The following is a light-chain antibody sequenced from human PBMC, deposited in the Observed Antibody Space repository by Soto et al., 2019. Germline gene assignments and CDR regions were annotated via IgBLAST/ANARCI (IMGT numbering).Light chain of an antibody. CDR1: QTISTY. V-gene: IGKV1-39*01. CDR2: AAS. Sequence: DIQMTQSPSSLSASVGDRVTITCRASQTISTYLNWYQQKPGKAPKLLIYAASSLQSGVPSRFSGSGSGTDFTLTISSLQPEDFATYSCQQSYSTGITFGQGTRLEIK. J-gene: IGKJ5*01. CDR3: QQSYSTGIT.